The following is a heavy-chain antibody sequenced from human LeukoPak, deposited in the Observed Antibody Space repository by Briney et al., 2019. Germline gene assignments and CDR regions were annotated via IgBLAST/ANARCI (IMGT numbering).Heavy chain of an antibody. Sequence: ASVKVSCKVSGYTLTELSMHGVRQAPGKGLEWMGGFDPEDGETIYAQKFQGRVTMTEDTSTDTAYMELSSLRSEDTAVYYCATGHSIAAPPDYWGQGTLVTVSS. D-gene: IGHD6-6*01. V-gene: IGHV1-24*01. CDR3: ATGHSIAAPPDY. CDR1: GYTLTELS. J-gene: IGHJ4*02. CDR2: FDPEDGET.